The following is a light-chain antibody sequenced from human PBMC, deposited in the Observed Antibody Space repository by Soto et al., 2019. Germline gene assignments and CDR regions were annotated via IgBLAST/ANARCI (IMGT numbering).Light chain of an antibody. CDR2: GAS. J-gene: IGKJ1*01. CDR3: QQYNNWPPKT. V-gene: IGKV3-15*01. CDR1: QSFSSN. Sequence: EIVMTQSPATLSVSPGERATLSCRASQSFSSNLAWYQQKPGQAPRLLIYGASTRATGIPARFSGSGSGTEFTLTISSLQSEDFAVYYCQQYNNWPPKTFGQGNKVDIK.